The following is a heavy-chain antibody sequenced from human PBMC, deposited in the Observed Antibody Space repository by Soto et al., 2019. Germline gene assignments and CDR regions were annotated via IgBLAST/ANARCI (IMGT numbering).Heavy chain of an antibody. J-gene: IGHJ4*02. CDR2: INPSGGST. Sequence: QVQLVQSGAEVKKPGASVKVSCKASGYTFTSYYMHWVRQAPGQGLEWMGIINPSGGSTSYAQKFQGRVTMTRDTSTSTVYMELSSLRSEDTAVYYCARDHSSGWYADGFFDYWGQGTLVTVSS. D-gene: IGHD6-19*01. V-gene: IGHV1-46*01. CDR3: ARDHSSGWYADGFFDY. CDR1: GYTFTSYY.